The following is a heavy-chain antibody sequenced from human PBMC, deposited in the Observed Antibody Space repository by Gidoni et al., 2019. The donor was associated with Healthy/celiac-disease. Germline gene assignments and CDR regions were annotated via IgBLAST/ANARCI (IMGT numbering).Heavy chain of an antibody. CDR1: GGTFSSYA. D-gene: IGHD1-26*01. CDR2: IIPIFGTA. Sequence: QVQLVQSGAEVKKPGSSVKVSCKASGGTFSSYAISWVRQAPGQGLEWMGGIIPIFGTANYAQKFQGRVTITADKSTSTAYMELSSLRSEDTAVYYCARDPGSSGSYSYWYFDLWGRGTLVTVSS. V-gene: IGHV1-69*06. CDR3: ARDPGSSGSYSYWYFDL. J-gene: IGHJ2*01.